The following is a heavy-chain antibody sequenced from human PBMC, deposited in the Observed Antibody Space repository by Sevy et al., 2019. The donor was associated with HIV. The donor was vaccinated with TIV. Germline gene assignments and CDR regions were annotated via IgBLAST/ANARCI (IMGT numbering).Heavy chain of an antibody. CDR3: TTMMRLYGDPNFWYFDL. Sequence: GGSLRLSCAASGFTFSNVWTSWVRQASGKGLEWVGRIQSKSEGGTTDYAAPVKGRFSISRDESSDTLYLQMNSLKTDDTAVYNCTTMMRLYGDPNFWYFDLWGRGTLVTVSS. V-gene: IGHV3-15*01. CDR2: IQSKSEGGTT. CDR1: GFTFSNVW. J-gene: IGHJ2*01. D-gene: IGHD4-17*01.